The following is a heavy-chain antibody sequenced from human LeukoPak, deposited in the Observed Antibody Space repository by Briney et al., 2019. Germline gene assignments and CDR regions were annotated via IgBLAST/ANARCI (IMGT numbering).Heavy chain of an antibody. CDR2: IYYSGST. Sequence: SETLSLTCTVSGGSISSYYWSWIRQPPGKGLEWIGYIYYSGSTNYNPSLKSRVTISVDTSKNQFSLKLSSVTAADTAVYYCARVFKWYSGSYLDYWGQGTLVTVSS. CDR3: ARVFKWYSGSYLDY. V-gene: IGHV4-59*01. J-gene: IGHJ4*02. CDR1: GGSISSYY. D-gene: IGHD1-26*01.